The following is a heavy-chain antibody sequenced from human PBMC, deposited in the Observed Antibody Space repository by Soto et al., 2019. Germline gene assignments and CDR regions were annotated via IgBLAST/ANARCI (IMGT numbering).Heavy chain of an antibody. D-gene: IGHD6-13*01. J-gene: IGHJ4*02. V-gene: IGHV3-23*01. Sequence: GGSLRLSCAASGFTFSSYAMSWVRQAPGKGLEWVSAISGSGGSTYYADSVKGRFTISTDNSKNTLYLQMNSLRAEDTAVYYCSKDSVIAAAGTFDYWGQGTLVTVSS. CDR2: ISGSGGST. CDR3: SKDSVIAAAGTFDY. CDR1: GFTFSSYA.